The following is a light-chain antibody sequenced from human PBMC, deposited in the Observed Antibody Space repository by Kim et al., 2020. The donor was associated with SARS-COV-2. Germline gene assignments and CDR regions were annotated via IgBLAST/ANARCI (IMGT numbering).Light chain of an antibody. CDR2: QDS. V-gene: IGLV3-1*01. J-gene: IGLJ1*01. CDR1: KLGDKY. CDR3: QAWDSSTAEV. Sequence: SYELTQPPSVSVSPGQTASITCSGDKLGDKYACWYQQKQGQSPVLVIYQDSKRPSGIPERFSGSNSGNTATLTISGTQAMDEADYYCQAWDSSTAEVF.